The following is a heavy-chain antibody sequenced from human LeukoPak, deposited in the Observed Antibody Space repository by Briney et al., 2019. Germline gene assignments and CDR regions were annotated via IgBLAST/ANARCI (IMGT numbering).Heavy chain of an antibody. V-gene: IGHV3-23*01. Sequence: PGGSLRLSCAASGFTFNSYAMSWVRQAPGKGLEWVSTISGSGVSTYYADSVKGRFTISRDNSRNTLYLQMNSLRAEDTAVYSYAKDLPGFFDYWGQETLVTVFS. CDR3: AKDLPGFFDY. J-gene: IGHJ4*02. CDR1: GFTFNSYA. CDR2: ISGSGVST.